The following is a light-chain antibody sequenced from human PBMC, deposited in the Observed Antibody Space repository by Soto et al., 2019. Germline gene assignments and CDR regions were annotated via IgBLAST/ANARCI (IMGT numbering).Light chain of an antibody. CDR2: DVT. V-gene: IGLV2-14*01. CDR3: SSYTTSTLYA. Sequence: QSVLTQPASVSGSPGQSITISCIGTSSDVGGYNYVSWYQQHPGKAPRVVIYDVTIRPSGVSNRFSGSKSGNTASLTISGLQAEDEAEYYCSSYTTSTLYAFGTGTKLTVL. J-gene: IGLJ1*01. CDR1: SSDVGGYNY.